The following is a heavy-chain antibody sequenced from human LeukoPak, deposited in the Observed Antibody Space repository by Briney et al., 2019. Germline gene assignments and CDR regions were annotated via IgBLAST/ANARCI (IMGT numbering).Heavy chain of an antibody. CDR2: IYYSGST. J-gene: IGHJ4*01. CDR3: ARAHTYFDY. V-gene: IGHV4-59*12. CDR1: GGSISSYY. Sequence: KPSETLSLTCTVSGGSISSYYWSWIRQPPGKGLEWIGYIYYSGSTYYNPSLKSRLTISVDTSKNQFSLKLSSVTAADTAVYYCARAHTYFDYWGRGTLVTVSS.